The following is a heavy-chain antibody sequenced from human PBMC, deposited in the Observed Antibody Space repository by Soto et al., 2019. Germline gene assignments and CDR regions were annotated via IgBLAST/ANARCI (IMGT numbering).Heavy chain of an antibody. CDR1: GFTFSSYA. V-gene: IGHV3-23*01. Sequence: EVQSLESGGGLVQPGGSLRLSCAASGFTFSSYAMSWVRQAPGQGLEWVSTISGSGDSTYYADSVRGRFTISRDNSKNTLYLQMNSLRAEDTGVYYCAKETLGYCSSGSCRIDYWGQGTLVTVSS. J-gene: IGHJ4*02. CDR3: AKETLGYCSSGSCRIDY. CDR2: ISGSGDST. D-gene: IGHD2-15*01.